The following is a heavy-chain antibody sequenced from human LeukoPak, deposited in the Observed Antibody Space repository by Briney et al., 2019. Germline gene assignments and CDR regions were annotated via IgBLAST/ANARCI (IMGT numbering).Heavy chain of an antibody. D-gene: IGHD3-10*01. CDR2: ISSSSSYI. CDR3: ARDSGSGSYSGY. CDR1: VFTFSSYS. J-gene: IGHJ4*02. Sequence: PGGSLRLSCAASVFTFSSYSMNWVRQAPGKGLEWVSSISSSSSYIYYADSVKGRFTISRDNAKNSLYLQMNSLRAEDTAVYYCARDSGSGSYSGYWGQGTLVTASS. V-gene: IGHV3-21*01.